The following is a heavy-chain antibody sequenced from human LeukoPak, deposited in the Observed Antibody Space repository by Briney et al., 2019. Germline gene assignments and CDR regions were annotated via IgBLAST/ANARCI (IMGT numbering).Heavy chain of an antibody. Sequence: GGSLRLSCAASGFIFSDYYMSWIRQAPGKGLEWVSYISSSGSTIYYADSVKGRFTISRDNAKNSLYLQMNSLRAEDTAVYYCARKGVYSSSYTNFDYWGQGTLVTVSS. CDR3: ARKGVYSSSYTNFDY. CDR1: GFIFSDYY. J-gene: IGHJ4*02. CDR2: ISSSGSTI. D-gene: IGHD6-6*01. V-gene: IGHV3-11*04.